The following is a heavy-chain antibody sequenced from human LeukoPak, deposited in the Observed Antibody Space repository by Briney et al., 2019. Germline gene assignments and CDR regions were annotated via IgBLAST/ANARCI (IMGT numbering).Heavy chain of an antibody. CDR3: ASGWLRYYYFDN. D-gene: IGHD3-16*01. CDR1: NASIIGYY. Sequence: PSETLSLTCSLSNASIIGYYWSWIRQPPGQGLEWIGYVYYSGSTNYNPSLRRRVTISIDTSKDQFSLNLTSVTAADTAVYYCASGWLRYYYFDNWGQGALVTVSS. CDR2: VYYSGST. J-gene: IGHJ4*02. V-gene: IGHV4-59*01.